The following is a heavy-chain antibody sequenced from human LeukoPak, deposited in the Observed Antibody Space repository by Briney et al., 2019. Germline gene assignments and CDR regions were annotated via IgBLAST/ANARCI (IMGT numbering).Heavy chain of an antibody. J-gene: IGHJ4*02. CDR1: GFTFSTYS. Sequence: GGSLRLSCAASGFTFSTYSMDWVRQAPGKGLEWVSSISSSSSYIYYADSVKGRFTISRDNAKNSLYLQMNSLRAEDTAVYYCARDRYDFWSGFDYWGQGTLVTVSS. V-gene: IGHV3-21*01. CDR2: ISSSSSYI. CDR3: ARDRYDFWSGFDY. D-gene: IGHD3-3*01.